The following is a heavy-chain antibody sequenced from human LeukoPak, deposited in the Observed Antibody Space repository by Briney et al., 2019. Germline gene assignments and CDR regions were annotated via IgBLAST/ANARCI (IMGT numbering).Heavy chain of an antibody. Sequence: SETLSLTCAVYSGSFSGYYWSWIRQPPGKGLEWIGEINHSGSTNYNPSLKSRGTISVDTSKNQFSLKLSSVTAADTAVYYCARYYGSGSYRFDYWGQGTLVTVSS. CDR3: ARYYGSGSYRFDY. V-gene: IGHV4-34*01. CDR1: SGSFSGYY. CDR2: INHSGST. D-gene: IGHD3-10*01. J-gene: IGHJ4*02.